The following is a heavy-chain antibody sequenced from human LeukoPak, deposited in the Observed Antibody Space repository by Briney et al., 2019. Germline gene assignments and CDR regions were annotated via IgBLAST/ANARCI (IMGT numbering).Heavy chain of an antibody. CDR2: IYSGGST. V-gene: IGHV3-53*01. CDR3: ARGRATPFDY. CDR1: RFTFSSYS. J-gene: IGHJ4*02. Sequence: SGGSLRLSCAASRFTFSSYSMNWVRQAPGKGLEWVSVIYSGGSTYYADSVKGRFTISRDNSKNTLYLQMNSLRAEDTAVYYCARGRATPFDYWGQGTLVTVSS. D-gene: IGHD5-12*01.